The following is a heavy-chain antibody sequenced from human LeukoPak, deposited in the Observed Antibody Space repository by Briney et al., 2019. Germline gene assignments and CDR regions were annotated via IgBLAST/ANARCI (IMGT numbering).Heavy chain of an antibody. CDR1: GFTFSNYD. J-gene: IGHJ3*02. CDR3: ARAARFYGSSGAHAFDI. Sequence: GGSLRLSCVASGFTFSNYDMHWVRQGTGKGLEWVSGIGTGGDTHYPDSVKGRFTISRENAKNSLFLQMNSLRVGDTAMYYCARAARFYGSSGAHAFDIWGQGTMVTVS. V-gene: IGHV3-13*01. D-gene: IGHD3-22*01. CDR2: IGTGGDT.